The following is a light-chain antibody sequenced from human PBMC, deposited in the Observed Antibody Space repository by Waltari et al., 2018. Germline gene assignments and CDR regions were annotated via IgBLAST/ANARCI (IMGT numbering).Light chain of an antibody. V-gene: IGKV3-15*01. CDR1: QHISSN. J-gene: IGKJ4*01. CDR2: GTS. Sequence: EIVMTQSPATLSVSPRERATLSCRASQHISSNLAWYHHKPGQAPRLLISGTSTRASGIPARFSGSVSGTQFTLTINSLQSEDFAVYYCQQYNIRLTFGGGTKVDIK. CDR3: QQYNIRLT.